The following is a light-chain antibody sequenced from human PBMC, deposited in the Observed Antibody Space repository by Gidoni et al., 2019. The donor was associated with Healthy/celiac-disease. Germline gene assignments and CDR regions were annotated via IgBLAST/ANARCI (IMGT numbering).Light chain of an antibody. V-gene: IGKV3-20*01. CDR3: QQYGSSPWT. CDR2: GAS. CDR1: QSVSSSY. J-gene: IGKJ1*01. Sequence: DIVLTQSTCTLSLSPGERATLSCRASQSVSSSYLAWYQQKPGRAPRLLIYGASRRATGLPDSSRGSGSGTDFTLTSSRLEPEDCAVYYCQQYGSSPWTFGQGTKVEIK.